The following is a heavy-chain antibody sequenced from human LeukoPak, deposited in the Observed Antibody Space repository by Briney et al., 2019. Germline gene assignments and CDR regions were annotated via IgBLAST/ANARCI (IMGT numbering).Heavy chain of an antibody. D-gene: IGHD1-26*01. CDR1: RGTLSIYA. Sequence: SVSVSCAPSRGTLSIYAISWVRQAPGQGVEWVGRIIPILGIANYPQKSQGRVTITAHKSTRTAYMELSSLGSEHTAVYYCARGPVGAGTSDYWGQGTLVTVSS. J-gene: IGHJ4*02. CDR3: ARGPVGAGTSDY. V-gene: IGHV1-69*04. CDR2: IIPILGIA.